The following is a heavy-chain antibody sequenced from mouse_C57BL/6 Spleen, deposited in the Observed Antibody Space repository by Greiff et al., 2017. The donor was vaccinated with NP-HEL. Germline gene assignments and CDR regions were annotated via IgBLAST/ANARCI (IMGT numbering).Heavy chain of an antibody. CDR2: ISGGGGNT. J-gene: IGHJ1*03. V-gene: IGHV5-9*01. CDR3: ARQNYDYDEDWYFDV. D-gene: IGHD2-4*01. Sequence: EVKLMESGGGLVKPGGSLKLSCAASGFTFSSYTMSWVRQTPEKRLEWVATISGGGGNTYYPDSVKGRFTISRDNAKNTLYLQMSSLRSEDTALYYCARQNYDYDEDWYFDVWGTGTTVTVSS. CDR1: GFTFSSYT.